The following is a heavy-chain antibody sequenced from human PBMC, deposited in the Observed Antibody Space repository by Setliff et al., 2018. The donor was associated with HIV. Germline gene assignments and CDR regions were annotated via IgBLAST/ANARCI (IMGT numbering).Heavy chain of an antibody. J-gene: IGHJ4*02. CDR2: INTGNGNT. Sequence: RASVKVSCKASGYTFNSYAMHWVRQAPGQRPEWMGWINTGNGNTRHSQKFHGRVTITRDTPASTAYMELSSLRSEDTAVYYCARLLGDPPYYYGSGSYDNSGYWGQGTPVTVSS. CDR3: ARLLGDPPYYYGSGSYDNSGY. D-gene: IGHD3-10*01. CDR1: GYTFNSYA. V-gene: IGHV1-3*04.